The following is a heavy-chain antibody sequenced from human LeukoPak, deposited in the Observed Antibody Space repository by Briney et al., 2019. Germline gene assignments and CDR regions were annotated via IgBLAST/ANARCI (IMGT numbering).Heavy chain of an antibody. J-gene: IGHJ4*02. CDR3: ARDFGTTGYDLYDY. V-gene: IGHV3-7*01. Sequence: ASLRPSTAASCFTFNSYWMSWGRPAPGKGLEWVANINQGGSEKHYVDSVRGRFTISRDNAKNSLYLQMNSLRDEDTSIYYCARDFGTTGYDLYDYWGQGTLVTVSS. D-gene: IGHD3-9*01. CDR1: CFTFNSYW. CDR2: INQGGSEK.